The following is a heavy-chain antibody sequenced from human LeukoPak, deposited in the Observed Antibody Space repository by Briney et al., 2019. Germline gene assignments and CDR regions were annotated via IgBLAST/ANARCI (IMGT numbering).Heavy chain of an antibody. CDR2: IYHSGST. J-gene: IGHJ4*02. CDR3: ASAMVRGVVDY. D-gene: IGHD3-10*01. Sequence: SETLSLTCTVSGYSISSGYYWGWIRHPPGKGLEWIGSIYHSGSTYYNPSLKSRVNISVDTSKTQFSLKLSSVTAADTAVYYCASAMVRGVVDYWGQGTLVTVSS. V-gene: IGHV4-38-2*02. CDR1: GYSISSGYY.